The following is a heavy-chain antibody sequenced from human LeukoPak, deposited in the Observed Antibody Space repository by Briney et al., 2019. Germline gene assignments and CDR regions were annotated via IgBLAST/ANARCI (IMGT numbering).Heavy chain of an antibody. CDR1: GGSISSYY. CDR2: IYTSGST. D-gene: IGHD3-10*01. J-gene: IGHJ5*02. CDR3: AREGGWFGELYGWFDP. V-gene: IGHV4-4*07. Sequence: SETLSLTCTVSGGSISSYYWSWIRQPAGKGLEWIGRIYTSGSTNYNPSLKSRVTMSVDTSKNQFSLKLSSVTAADTAVYYCAREGGWFGELYGWFDPWGQGTLATVSS.